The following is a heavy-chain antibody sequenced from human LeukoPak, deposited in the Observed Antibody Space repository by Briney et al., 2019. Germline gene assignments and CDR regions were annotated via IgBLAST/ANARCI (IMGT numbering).Heavy chain of an antibody. D-gene: IGHD1-20*01. J-gene: IGHJ6*02. Sequence: GGSLRLSCAASGFTFDDYAMHWVRQAPGKGLEWVSLISGDGGSTYYADSVKGRFTISRDNSKISLYLQMNSLRTEDTALYYCAKDIKYNWNDDYYYGMDVWGQGTTVTVSS. V-gene: IGHV3-43*02. CDR2: ISGDGGST. CDR1: GFTFDDYA. CDR3: AKDIKYNWNDDYYYGMDV.